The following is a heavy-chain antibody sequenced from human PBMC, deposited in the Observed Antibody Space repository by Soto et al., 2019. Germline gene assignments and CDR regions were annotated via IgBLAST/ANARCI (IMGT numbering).Heavy chain of an antibody. Sequence: ESGGGLVMPGGSLRLSCAASGFTFSSSTMNWVRQAPGKGLEWVSSISSGSSYIYYADSVKGRFTISRDNAKNSLYLQMNSLRAEDTAVYYCARGIAAAGRAHYYYMDVWGKGTTVTVSS. V-gene: IGHV3-21*01. CDR3: ARGIAAAGRAHYYYMDV. CDR1: GFTFSSST. D-gene: IGHD6-13*01. CDR2: ISSGSSYI. J-gene: IGHJ6*03.